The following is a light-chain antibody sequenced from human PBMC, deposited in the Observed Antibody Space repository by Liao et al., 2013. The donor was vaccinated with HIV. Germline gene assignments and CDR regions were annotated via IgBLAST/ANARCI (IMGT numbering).Light chain of an antibody. Sequence: SYELTQPPSVSVAPGKTARITCGGNNIGSKSVHWYQQKPGQAPVLVIYYDSDRPSGIPERFSASNSGNTATLTISETQAMDEADYYCQAWDATATGYVFGSGTKVTVL. V-gene: IGLV3-21*01. CDR1: NIGSKS. CDR2: YDS. CDR3: QAWDATATGYV. J-gene: IGLJ1*01.